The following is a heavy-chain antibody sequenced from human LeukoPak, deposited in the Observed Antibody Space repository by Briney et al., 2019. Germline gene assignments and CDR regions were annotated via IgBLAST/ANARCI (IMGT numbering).Heavy chain of an antibody. J-gene: IGHJ4*02. Sequence: ASVKVSCKASGGTFSSYAISWVRQAPGQGLEWMGGIIPIFGTANYAQKFQDRVTITADKSTSTAYMELSSLRSEDTAVYYCARDYDSSGYYPYWGQGTLVTVSS. D-gene: IGHD3-22*01. V-gene: IGHV1-69*06. CDR2: IIPIFGTA. CDR1: GGTFSSYA. CDR3: ARDYDSSGYYPY.